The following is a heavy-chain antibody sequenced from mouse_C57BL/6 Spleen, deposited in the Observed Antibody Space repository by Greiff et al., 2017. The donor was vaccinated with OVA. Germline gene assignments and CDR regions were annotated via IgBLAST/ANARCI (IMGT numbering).Heavy chain of an antibody. CDR1: GYTFTSYW. CDR2: IDPSDSYT. V-gene: IGHV1-59*01. J-gene: IGHJ3*01. Sequence: VKLQQPGAELVRPGTSVKLSCKASGYTFTSYWMHWVKQRPGQGLEWIGVIDPSDSYTNYNQKFKGKATLTVDTSSSTAYMQLSSLTSEDSAVYYCARSATMVTTQFAYWGQGTLVTVSA. CDR3: ARSATMVTTQFAY. D-gene: IGHD2-2*01.